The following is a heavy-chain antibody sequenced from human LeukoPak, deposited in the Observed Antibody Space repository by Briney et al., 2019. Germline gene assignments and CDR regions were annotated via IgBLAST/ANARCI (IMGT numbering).Heavy chain of an antibody. J-gene: IGHJ6*03. D-gene: IGHD3-16*01. CDR2: INWNSDSI. CDR1: GFTFDDYA. V-gene: IGHV3-9*01. Sequence: GRSLRLSCAVSGFTFDDYAMHWVRQVPGKGLEWVSGINWNSDSIGYADSVKGRFTTSRDNAKNSLYLQMNSLRAEDTAVYYCARAYGDYYYYMDVWGKGTTVTVSS. CDR3: ARAYGDYYYYMDV.